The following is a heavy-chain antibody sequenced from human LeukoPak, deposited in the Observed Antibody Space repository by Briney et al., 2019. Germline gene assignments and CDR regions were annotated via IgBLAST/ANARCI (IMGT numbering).Heavy chain of an antibody. CDR3: AHVVITVRDAFDI. Sequence: GSLRLSCAASGFTFSSYSMNWVRQAPGKGLEWVSSISSSSSYIYYADSVKGRFTISRDNAKNSLNLQMNSLRAEDTAVYYCAHVVITVRDAFDIWGQGTMVTVSS. D-gene: IGHD3-22*01. CDR2: ISSSSSYI. J-gene: IGHJ3*02. CDR1: GFTFSSYS. V-gene: IGHV3-21*01.